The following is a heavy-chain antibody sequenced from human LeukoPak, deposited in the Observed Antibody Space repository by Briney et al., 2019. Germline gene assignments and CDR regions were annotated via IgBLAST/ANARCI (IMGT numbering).Heavy chain of an antibody. D-gene: IGHD5-12*01. CDR3: ARERDGVATTGALFDY. Sequence: GGCLRLSCGASWVSICSFWMIWGRQAPGKGVGGGADIKEDGRETYYVDSVKGRFIISRDNAKNSLFLQMSSLTAEDTAVYYCARERDGVATTGALFDYWGLGTLITVSS. V-gene: IGHV3-7*01. CDR2: IKEDGRET. CDR1: WVSICSFW. J-gene: IGHJ4*02.